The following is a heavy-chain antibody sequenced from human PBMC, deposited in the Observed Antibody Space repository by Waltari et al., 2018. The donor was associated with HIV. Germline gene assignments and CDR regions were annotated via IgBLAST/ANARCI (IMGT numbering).Heavy chain of an antibody. CDR2: INSDGSST. Sequence: EVQLVESGGGLVQPGGSLRLSCAASGFTFSSYWMHGVRQVPGKGLIVVSRINSDGSSTSYEDSVKGRFTISRDNDKNTLYMQMNSLRAEDTAVYYCATSRTFYYWGQGTPVTVST. CDR1: GFTFSSYW. V-gene: IGHV3-74*01. J-gene: IGHJ4*02. CDR3: ATSRTFYY.